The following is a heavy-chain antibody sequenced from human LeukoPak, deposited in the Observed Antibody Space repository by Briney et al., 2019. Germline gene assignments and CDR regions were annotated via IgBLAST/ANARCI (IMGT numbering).Heavy chain of an antibody. D-gene: IGHD3-3*01. CDR1: GFTFSSYW. V-gene: IGHV3-7*01. CDR2: IKQDGSEK. CDR3: ASIYYDFWSAQDAFDI. Sequence: PGGSLRLSCAASGFTFSSYWMSWVRQAPGKGLEWVANIKQDGSEKYYVDSVKGRFTISRDNAKNSLYPQMNSLRAEDTAVYYCASIYYDFWSAQDAFDIWGQGTMVTVSS. J-gene: IGHJ3*02.